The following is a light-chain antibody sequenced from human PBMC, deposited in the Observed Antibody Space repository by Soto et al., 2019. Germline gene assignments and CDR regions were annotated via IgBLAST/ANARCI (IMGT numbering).Light chain of an antibody. V-gene: IGKV3-15*01. J-gene: IGKJ2*01. Sequence: EIVMTQSPATLSVSAGERATLSCRASQSISSSLAWYQLKPGQAPRHLIYGASTLPTGIPSRFSGGGSGTDFTLTISSLQSEDFAVYYCQQYNDWRYTFGQGTKVEIK. CDR3: QQYNDWRYT. CDR2: GAS. CDR1: QSISSS.